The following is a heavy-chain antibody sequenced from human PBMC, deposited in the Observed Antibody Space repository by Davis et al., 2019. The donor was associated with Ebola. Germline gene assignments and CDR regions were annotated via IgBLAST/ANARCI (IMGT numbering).Heavy chain of an antibody. D-gene: IGHD1-1*01. Sequence: AASVKVSCKASGYTFTGYTLHWVRQAPGQGLEWMGRINPNSGGTNYAQKFQGRVTMTRDTSISTAYMELSRLRSDDTAVYYCARAQFPTTSDHWGQGTLVTVSS. V-gene: IGHV1-2*06. CDR2: INPNSGGT. CDR1: GYTFTGYT. J-gene: IGHJ4*02. CDR3: ARAQFPTTSDH.